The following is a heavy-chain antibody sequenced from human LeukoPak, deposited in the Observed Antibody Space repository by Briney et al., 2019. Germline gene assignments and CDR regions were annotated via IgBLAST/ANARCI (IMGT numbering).Heavy chain of an antibody. CDR1: GYTFTSYD. Sequence: ASVKVSCKASGYTFTSYDINWVRQATGQGLEWMGWMNPNSGNTGYAQKFQGRVTMTRNTSISTAYMELSSLRSEDTAVYYCARDSGYCSGGSCYSQSAWFDPWGQGTLVTVSS. J-gene: IGHJ5*02. V-gene: IGHV1-8*01. CDR3: ARDSGYCSGGSCYSQSAWFDP. CDR2: MNPNSGNT. D-gene: IGHD2-15*01.